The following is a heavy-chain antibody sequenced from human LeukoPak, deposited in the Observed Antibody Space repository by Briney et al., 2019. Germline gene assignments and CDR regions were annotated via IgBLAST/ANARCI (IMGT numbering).Heavy chain of an antibody. CDR1: GGSFSGYY. V-gene: IGHV4-34*01. CDR2: INRSGST. Sequence: PSETLSLTCAVYGGSFSGYYWSWIRQPPGKGLEWIGEINRSGSTNYNPSLKSRVTISVDTSKNQFSLKLSSVTAADTAVYYCARGRGNSSGWYGPYRWFDPWGQGTLVTVSS. D-gene: IGHD6-19*01. J-gene: IGHJ5*02. CDR3: ARGRGNSSGWYGPYRWFDP.